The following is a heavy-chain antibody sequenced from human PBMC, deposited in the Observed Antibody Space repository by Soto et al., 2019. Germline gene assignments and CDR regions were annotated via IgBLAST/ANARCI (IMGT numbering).Heavy chain of an antibody. D-gene: IGHD2-2*01. CDR3: ARGIVIVPAAYDDFDI. CDR1: GYSFTSYW. J-gene: IGHJ3*02. V-gene: IGHV5-51*01. CDR2: IYPGDSDT. Sequence: GESLKISCKGSGYSFTSYWIGWVRQMPGKGLEWMGIIYPGDSDTRYSPSFQRQVSISADKSISTAYLQWSSLKASDTPMYYCARGIVIVPAAYDDFDIRGQGTMVTVSS.